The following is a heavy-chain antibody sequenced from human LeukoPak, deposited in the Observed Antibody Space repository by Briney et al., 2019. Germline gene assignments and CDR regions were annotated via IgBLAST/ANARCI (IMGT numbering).Heavy chain of an antibody. V-gene: IGHV4-39*01. CDR3: ARLTNYGAMSAAFDI. J-gene: IGHJ3*02. D-gene: IGHD4/OR15-4a*01. CDR2: IYYSGST. Sequence: SETLSLTCPVSGGSISSTSYFWGWIRQPPGRGLEWIGIIYYSGSTYHNPSLKSRITISVDTSKNQFSLKLSSVTAADTAVYYCARLTNYGAMSAAFDIWGQGTMVTVSS. CDR1: GGSISSTSYF.